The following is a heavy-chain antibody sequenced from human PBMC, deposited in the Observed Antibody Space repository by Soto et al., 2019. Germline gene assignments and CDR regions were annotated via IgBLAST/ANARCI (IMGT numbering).Heavy chain of an antibody. CDR2: ITGGGGTT. D-gene: IGHD3-9*01. CDR3: AKDPSLLRYFDD. V-gene: IGHV3-23*01. J-gene: IGHJ4*02. CDR1: GFTFSTYG. Sequence: GGSLRLSCAASGFTFSTYGMNWVRQAPGKGLEWVSAITGGGGTTYYADSVKGRLTISRDNSKNTLYLLMNSLRAEDTAVYYCAKDPSLLRYFDDWGQGTLVTVSS.